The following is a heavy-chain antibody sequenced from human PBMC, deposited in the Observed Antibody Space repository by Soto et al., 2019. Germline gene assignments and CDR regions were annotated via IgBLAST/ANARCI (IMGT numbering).Heavy chain of an antibody. CDR1: GGTITIDDYH. V-gene: IGHV4-30-4*01. D-gene: IGHD2-15*01. CDR3: ARDLAYCASGSCYAKWGS. CDR2: IYYSGI. Sequence: HSETLSLTCTVSGGTITIDDYHWTLIRQPPGKGLEWIGFIYYSGIYYNPSLRGRVTISVDTSKNEFSLKLSSVTAADTAVYYCARDLAYCASGSCYAKWGSWGERTLGTVSS. J-gene: IGHJ4*02.